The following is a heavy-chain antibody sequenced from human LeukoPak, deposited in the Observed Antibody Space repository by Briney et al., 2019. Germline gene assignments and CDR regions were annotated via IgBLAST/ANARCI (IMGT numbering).Heavy chain of an antibody. Sequence: ASVKVSCKASGYTFTSYYMHWVRQAPGQGLEWMGGIIPIFGTANYAQKFQGRVTITADKSTSTAYMELSSLRSEDTAVYYCARDPDCSGGSCLDDAFDIWGQGTMVTVSS. CDR1: GYTFTSYY. J-gene: IGHJ3*02. CDR2: IIPIFGTA. CDR3: ARDPDCSGGSCLDDAFDI. D-gene: IGHD2-15*01. V-gene: IGHV1-69*06.